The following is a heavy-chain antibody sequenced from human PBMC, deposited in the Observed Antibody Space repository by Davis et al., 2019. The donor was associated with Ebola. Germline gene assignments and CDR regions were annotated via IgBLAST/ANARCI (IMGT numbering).Heavy chain of an antibody. D-gene: IGHD3-3*01. CDR2: IYYSGST. CDR3: ARDGITIFGVVDYYVGWFDP. Sequence: MPGGSLRLSCTVSGGSISSYYWSWIRQPPGKGLEWIGYIYYSGSTNYNPSLKSRVTISVDTSKNQFSLKLSSVTAADTAVYYCARDGITIFGVVDYYVGWFDPWGQGTLVTVSS. CDR1: GGSISSYY. J-gene: IGHJ5*02. V-gene: IGHV4-59*01.